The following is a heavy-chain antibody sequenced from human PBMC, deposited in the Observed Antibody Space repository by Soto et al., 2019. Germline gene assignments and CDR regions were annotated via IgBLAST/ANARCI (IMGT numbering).Heavy chain of an antibody. CDR3: ARGTPYCSSISCHAFDI. V-gene: IGHV4-34*01. Sequence: SETLSLTCAVYGGSFSNYYWSWVRQPPGKGLAWIGEIDHSGSTSYNPSLKSRVTMSVDTSKNQFSLKLSPVTAADTAVYYCARGTPYCSSISCHAFDIWGQGAVVTVSS. J-gene: IGHJ3*02. CDR2: IDHSGST. CDR1: GGSFSNYY. D-gene: IGHD2-2*01.